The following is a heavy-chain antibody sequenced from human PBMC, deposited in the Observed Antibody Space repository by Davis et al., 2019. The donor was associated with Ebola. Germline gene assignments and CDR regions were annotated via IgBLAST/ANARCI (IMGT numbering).Heavy chain of an antibody. CDR2: IPYDGSNK. D-gene: IGHD2-8*01. J-gene: IGHJ6*02. CDR3: ARDLIILGGMDV. CDR1: GFTFSSYA. Sequence: SLMLSCASSGFTFSSYAMHLVRQAPGKGLEGVAVIPYDGSNKYYADPVKGRFTISRDNAKNSLYLQMNSLRDEDTAVYYCARDLIILGGMDVWGQGTTVTVSS. V-gene: IGHV3-30*04.